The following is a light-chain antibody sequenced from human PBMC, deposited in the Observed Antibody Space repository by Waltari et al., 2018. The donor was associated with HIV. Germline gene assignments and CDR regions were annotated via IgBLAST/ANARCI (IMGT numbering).Light chain of an antibody. V-gene: IGKV4-1*01. Sequence: DIVMTHSPDSLPVSPGEGATINCTARRSILYSSDNRNYLAWYQQKPRRPPRLLISWASTRESGVPDRCSGSGSGTDFALTISRLQAEDVAVYHCQQYLRSPPTFGGGTKVEIK. CDR3: QQYLRSPPT. J-gene: IGKJ4*01. CDR2: WAS. CDR1: RSILYSSDNRNY.